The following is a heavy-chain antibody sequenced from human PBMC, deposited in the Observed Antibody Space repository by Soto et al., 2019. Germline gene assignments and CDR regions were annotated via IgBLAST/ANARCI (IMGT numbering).Heavy chain of an antibody. CDR1: GGSISSYY. Sequence: SETLSLTCTVSGGSISSYYWSWIRQPPGKGLEWIGYIYYSGSTNYNPSIKSRVTISVDTSKNQFSLKLSSVTAADTAVYYCAIFSSVYCTKGLGYRRGFFDYGGQETRVTVPS. D-gene: IGHD2-8*01. CDR2: IYYSGST. J-gene: IGHJ4*02. V-gene: IGHV4-59*01. CDR3: AIFSSVYCTKGLGYRRGFFDY.